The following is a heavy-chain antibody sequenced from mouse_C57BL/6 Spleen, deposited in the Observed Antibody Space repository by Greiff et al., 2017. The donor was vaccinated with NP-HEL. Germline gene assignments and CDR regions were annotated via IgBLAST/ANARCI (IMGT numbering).Heavy chain of an antibody. CDR3: ARANFNFDY. D-gene: IGHD4-1*01. V-gene: IGHV1-69*01. J-gene: IGHJ2*01. CDR1: GYTFTSYW. Sequence: QVQLQQPGAELMMPGASVKLSCKASGYTFTSYWMHWVKQRPGQGLEWIGEIDPSDSYTNYNQKFKGKSTLTVDKSSSTAYMQLSSLTSEDSAVYYCARANFNFDYWGHGTTLTVSS. CDR2: IDPSDSYT.